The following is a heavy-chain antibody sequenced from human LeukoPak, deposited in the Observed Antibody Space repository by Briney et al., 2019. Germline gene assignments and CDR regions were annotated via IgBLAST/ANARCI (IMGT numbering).Heavy chain of an antibody. CDR1: GGSISSSSYY. CDR3: VKSGGYGLIDY. V-gene: IGHV4-39*01. J-gene: IGHJ4*02. Sequence: SETLSLTCTVSGGSISSSSYYWGWIRQPPGKGLEWIGSIYYSGSTYYNASLQSRVTISIDTSKNQFSLRLNSVTAADTAMYFCVKSGGYGLIDYWGQGTLVTVSS. D-gene: IGHD1-26*01. CDR2: IYYSGST.